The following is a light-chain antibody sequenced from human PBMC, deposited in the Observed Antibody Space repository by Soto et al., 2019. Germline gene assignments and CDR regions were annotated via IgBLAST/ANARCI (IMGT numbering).Light chain of an antibody. CDR3: QQYENYWT. V-gene: IGKV1-5*01. J-gene: IGKJ1*01. CDR2: DAS. CDR1: QSLNSL. Sequence: DIQMTQSPSTLSASVGDRVTITCRASQSLNSLLAWYQQIPGKAPKLLIYDASNLESGVPSRFSGSGSGTEFTLTISSLQPEDFAVYYCQQYENYWTFGQGTKVDI.